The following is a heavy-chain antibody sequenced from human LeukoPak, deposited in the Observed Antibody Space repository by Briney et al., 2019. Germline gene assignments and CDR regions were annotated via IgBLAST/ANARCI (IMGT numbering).Heavy chain of an antibody. Sequence: SETLSLTCTVSGDSFHSGAYYWSWIRHHPGTGLEWIGYINYSGGTYYNPSLKSRVTISIDTSKNQFSLKLSSLTAADTAVYYCAVWYYYDSSGYYQRGAFDIWGQGTMVTVSS. V-gene: IGHV4-31*03. CDR3: AVWYYYDSSGYYQRGAFDI. D-gene: IGHD3-22*01. CDR2: INYSGGT. J-gene: IGHJ3*02. CDR1: GDSFHSGAYY.